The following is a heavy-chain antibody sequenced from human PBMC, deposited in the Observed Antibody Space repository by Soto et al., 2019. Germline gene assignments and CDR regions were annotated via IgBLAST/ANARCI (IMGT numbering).Heavy chain of an antibody. CDR3: ARVPYDFWSGYGQRNKPTSDYGTDV. CDR1: CGSFSGYY. CDR2: INHSGST. Sequence: ETLSLTCAVYCGSFSGYYWSCIRQPPGKGLEWIGEINHSGSTNYNPSLKSRVTISVDTSKNQFSLKLSSVTAAETAVYYCARVPYDFWSGYGQRNKPTSDYGTDVSGKGTRVTVSS. D-gene: IGHD3-3*01. J-gene: IGHJ6*04. V-gene: IGHV4-34*01.